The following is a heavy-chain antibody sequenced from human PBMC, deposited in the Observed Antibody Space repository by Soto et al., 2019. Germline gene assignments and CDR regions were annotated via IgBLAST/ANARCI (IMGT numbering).Heavy chain of an antibody. D-gene: IGHD2-21*02. Sequence: APVKVSCKASGYTFTSYGISWVRQAPGQGLEWMGWISAYNGNTNYAQKLQGRVTMTTDTSTSTAYMELRSLRSDDTAVYYCARAVVTAQEYYFDYWGQGTLVTVSS. CDR3: ARAVVTAQEYYFDY. J-gene: IGHJ4*02. CDR2: ISAYNGNT. CDR1: GYTFTSYG. V-gene: IGHV1-18*01.